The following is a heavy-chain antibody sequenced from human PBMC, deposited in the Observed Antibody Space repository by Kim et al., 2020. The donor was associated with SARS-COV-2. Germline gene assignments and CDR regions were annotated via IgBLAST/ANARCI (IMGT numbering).Heavy chain of an antibody. CDR2: IYSGGST. J-gene: IGHJ4*02. CDR1: GFTVSSNY. D-gene: IGHD3-22*01. Sequence: GGSLRLSCAASGFTVSSNYMSWVRQAPGKGLEWVSVIYSGGSTYYADSVMGRFTISTDNSKNTLYLQMKSLIAEDTAVYYCARDDYYDSSGSDWGQGTLVTVSS. V-gene: IGHV3-66*01. CDR3: ARDDYYDSSGSD.